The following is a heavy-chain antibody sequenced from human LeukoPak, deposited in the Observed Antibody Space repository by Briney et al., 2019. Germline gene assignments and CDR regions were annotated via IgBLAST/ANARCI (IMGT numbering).Heavy chain of an antibody. J-gene: IGHJ4*02. D-gene: IGHD6-13*01. CDR1: GFTFSSYA. CDR2: ISYDGSNK. Sequence: GGSLRLSCAASGFTFSSYAMHWVRQAPGKGLEWVAVISYDGSNKYYADSVKGRFTISRDNSKNTLYLQMNSLRAEDTAVYYCATDIAAADYWGQGTLVTVSS. CDR3: ATDIAAADY. V-gene: IGHV3-30-3*01.